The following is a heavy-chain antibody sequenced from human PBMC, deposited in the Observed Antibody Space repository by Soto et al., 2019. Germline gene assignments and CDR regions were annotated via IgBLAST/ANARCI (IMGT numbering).Heavy chain of an antibody. J-gene: IGHJ4*02. CDR1: GGSFSGYY. Sequence: SETLSLTCVVYGGSFSGYYWSWIRQPPGKGLEWIGEITHSGSTNYNPSLKSRVTISIDTSKTQFSLKMISVTAADTAVYYCGGLDNGAKAYYFENWGQGALLTVSS. CDR2: ITHSGST. V-gene: IGHV4-34*01. CDR3: GGLDNGAKAYYFEN. D-gene: IGHD1-1*01.